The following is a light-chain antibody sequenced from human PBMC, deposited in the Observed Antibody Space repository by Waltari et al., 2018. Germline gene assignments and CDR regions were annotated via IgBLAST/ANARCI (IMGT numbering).Light chain of an antibody. CDR1: SSDVGSYNY. J-gene: IGLJ1*01. Sequence: QSALTQPASVSGSRGQSITISCTGTSSDVGSYNYVSWYQQHPGKAPKLMIYDVSKRPSGVSNRFSGSKSGNTASQTISGLQAEDEADYYCTSYTSSNTYVFGTGTKVTVL. CDR2: DVS. V-gene: IGLV2-14*01. CDR3: TSYTSSNTYV.